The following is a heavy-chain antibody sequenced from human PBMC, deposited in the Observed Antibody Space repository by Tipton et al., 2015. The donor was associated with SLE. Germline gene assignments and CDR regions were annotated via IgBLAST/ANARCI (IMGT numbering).Heavy chain of an antibody. CDR2: IYNSGST. CDR3: ARTYYHFDY. D-gene: IGHD3-22*01. CDR1: GSSIRSGYY. J-gene: IGHJ4*02. Sequence: TLSLTCAVSGSSIRSGYYWGWIRQPPGQGLEWIGSIYNSGSTYYNASLKSRVTISVDTSKNQFSLKLTSLTAADTAVYYCARTYYHFDYWGQGTLVTVSS. V-gene: IGHV4-38-2*01.